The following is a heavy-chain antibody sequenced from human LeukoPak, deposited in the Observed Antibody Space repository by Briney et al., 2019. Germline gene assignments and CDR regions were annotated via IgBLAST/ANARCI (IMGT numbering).Heavy chain of an antibody. CDR1: GGTFSSYA. D-gene: IGHD2-15*01. Sequence: SVTVSCKASGGTFSSYAISWVRQAPGQGLEWMGGIIPIFGTANYAQKFQGRVTITADESTSTAYMELSSPRSEDTAVYYCARVDIVARGRFDPWGQGTLVTVSS. CDR2: IIPIFGTA. J-gene: IGHJ5*02. V-gene: IGHV1-69*13. CDR3: ARVDIVARGRFDP.